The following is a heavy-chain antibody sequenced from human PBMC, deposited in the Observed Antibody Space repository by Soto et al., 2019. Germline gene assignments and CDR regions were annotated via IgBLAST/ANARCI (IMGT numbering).Heavy chain of an antibody. CDR2: INSGGSDT. V-gene: IGHV3-74*01. Sequence: PGGSLRLSCAASGFTFSSYWMNWVRQGPGKGLVWVSRINSGGSDTSYADSVKGRFTISRDNAKNTLYLQMNSLRAEDTAVYYCARLDSSSWAFDYWGQGTLVTVSS. CDR3: ARLDSSSWAFDY. D-gene: IGHD6-13*01. CDR1: GFTFSSYW. J-gene: IGHJ4*02.